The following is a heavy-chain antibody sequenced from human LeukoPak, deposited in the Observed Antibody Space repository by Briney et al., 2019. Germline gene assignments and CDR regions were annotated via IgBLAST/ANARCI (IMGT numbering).Heavy chain of an antibody. CDR2: ISSSGSGGNT. D-gene: IGHD1-26*01. Sequence: GGSLRLSCAASGVTLSNYAMSWARQAPGKGLEWVSGISSSGSGGNTYYADSVKGRFTISRDSSKNTLFLHMNTLRAEDTAIYYCAKDRTVGASSWYFDLWGRGTRVTVSS. V-gene: IGHV3-23*01. J-gene: IGHJ2*01. CDR3: AKDRTVGASSWYFDL. CDR1: GVTLSNYA.